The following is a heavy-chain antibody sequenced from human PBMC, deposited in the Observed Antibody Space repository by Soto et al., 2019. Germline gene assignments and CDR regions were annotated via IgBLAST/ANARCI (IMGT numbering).Heavy chain of an antibody. Sequence: ASVKVSCKASGYTFTSYGISWVRQAPGQGLEWMGWISAYNGNTNYAQKLQGRVTMTTDTSTSTAYMELRSLRSDDTAVYYCARLPGSCDFWSGSKGDSYYGMDVWGQGTTVTVSS. CDR3: ARLPGSCDFWSGSKGDSYYGMDV. D-gene: IGHD3-3*01. CDR2: ISAYNGNT. J-gene: IGHJ6*02. CDR1: GYTFTSYG. V-gene: IGHV1-18*01.